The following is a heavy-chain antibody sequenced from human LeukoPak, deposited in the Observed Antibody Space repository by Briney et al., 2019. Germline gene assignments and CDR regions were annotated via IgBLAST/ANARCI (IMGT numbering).Heavy chain of an antibody. CDR1: GFIFGTTS. V-gene: IGHV3-7*01. J-gene: IGHJ1*01. CDR2: INYDGSEK. Sequence: AGGPLRLSCAGSGFIFGTTSMSWVRQTPGKGLEWVASINYDGSEKYYVGSVEGRFTISRDSAKKSLFLQMNSLRAEDTAIYYCTRDQHWGQGTLVTVSS. CDR3: TRDQH.